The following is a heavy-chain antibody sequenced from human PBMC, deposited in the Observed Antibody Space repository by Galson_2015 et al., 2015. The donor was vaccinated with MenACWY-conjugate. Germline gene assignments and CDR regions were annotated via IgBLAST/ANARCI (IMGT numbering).Heavy chain of an antibody. D-gene: IGHD4-17*01. CDR1: GFTFSDHY. J-gene: IGHJ4*02. V-gene: IGHV3-72*01. CDR3: VRTLTPVTTVASH. CDR2: SRDNTNSYNT. Sequence: SLRLSCAASGFTFSDHYLDWVRQAPGEGLEWIGRSRDNTNSYNTEYAASVKGRFTISRDHSKNSLYLHMNSLKTEDTAVYYCVRTLTPVTTVASHWGQGTLVTVSS.